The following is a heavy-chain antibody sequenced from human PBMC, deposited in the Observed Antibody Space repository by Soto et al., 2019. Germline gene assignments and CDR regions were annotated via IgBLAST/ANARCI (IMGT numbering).Heavy chain of an antibody. V-gene: IGHV4-59*08. CDR3: ARNYGSGSYNYMDV. J-gene: IGHJ6*03. CDR2: IYYSGST. D-gene: IGHD3-10*01. CDR1: GGSISSYY. Sequence: SETLSLTCTVSGGSISSYYWSWIRQPPGKGLEWIGYIYYSGSTNYNPSLKSRATISVDTSKNQFSLKLSSVTAADTAVYYCARNYGSGSYNYMDVWGKGTTVTVSS.